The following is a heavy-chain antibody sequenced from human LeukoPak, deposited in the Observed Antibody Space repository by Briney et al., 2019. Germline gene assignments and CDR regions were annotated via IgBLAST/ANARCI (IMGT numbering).Heavy chain of an antibody. Sequence: PGGSLRLSCAASGFTFSSYAMHWVRQAPGKGLEWVAVISYDGSNKYYADSVKGRFTISRDNSKNTLYLQMNSLRAEDTAVYYCARDGRYYYDSSGPLLDYYYGMDVWGQGTTVTVSS. CDR2: ISYDGSNK. J-gene: IGHJ6*02. V-gene: IGHV3-30-3*01. CDR3: ARDGRYYYDSSGPLLDYYYGMDV. D-gene: IGHD3-22*01. CDR1: GFTFSSYA.